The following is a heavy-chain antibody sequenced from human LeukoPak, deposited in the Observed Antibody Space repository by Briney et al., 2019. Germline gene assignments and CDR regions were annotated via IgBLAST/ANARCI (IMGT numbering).Heavy chain of an antibody. D-gene: IGHD1-26*01. CDR2: IVVDSGKT. CDR3: AAEPHVGGPIDY. J-gene: IGHJ4*02. CDR1: GFTFPSSA. Sequence: SGKASCMASGFTFPSSAVQWVRQARGQRLEWIGWIVVDSGKTKYALKFQQRVTITQHKTPSTAYMVSGSLRSEDTALYYCAAEPHVGGPIDYWGQGTLVTVSS. V-gene: IGHV1-58*01.